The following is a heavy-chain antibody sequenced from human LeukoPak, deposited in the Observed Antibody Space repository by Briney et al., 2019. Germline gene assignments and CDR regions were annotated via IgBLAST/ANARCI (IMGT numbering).Heavy chain of an antibody. J-gene: IGHJ6*02. D-gene: IGHD6-13*01. CDR1: GGSISSGGYY. CDR2: IYHSGST. CDR3: AREFDSSSWSGMDV. V-gene: IGHV4-30-2*01. Sequence: SQTLSLTCTVSGGSISSGGYYWSWIRQPPGKGLEWIGYIYHSGSTYYNPSLKSRVAISVDTSKNQFSLKLSSVTAADTAVYYCAREFDSSSWSGMDVWGQGTTVTVSS.